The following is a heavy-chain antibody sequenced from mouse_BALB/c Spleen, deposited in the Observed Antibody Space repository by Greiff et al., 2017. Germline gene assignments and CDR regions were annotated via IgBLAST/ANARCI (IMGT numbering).Heavy chain of an antibody. CDR3: TRSSPYAMDY. CDR1: GYTFTSYY. V-gene: IGHV1S81*02. CDR2: INPSNGGT. D-gene: IGHD1-1*01. Sequence: QVQLQQSGAELVKPGASVKLSCKASGYTFTSYYMYWVKQRPGHGLEWIGEINPSNGGTNYNEKFKSKATVTADKSSSTAYMQLSSLTSEDSAVYYCTRSSPYAMDYWGQGTSVTVSS. J-gene: IGHJ4*01.